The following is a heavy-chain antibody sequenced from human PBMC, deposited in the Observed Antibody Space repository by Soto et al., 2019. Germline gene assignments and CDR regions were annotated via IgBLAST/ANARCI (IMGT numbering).Heavy chain of an antibody. J-gene: IGHJ5*02. CDR2: ISSSASHI. CDR1: GFSFSSYS. D-gene: IGHD2-15*01. V-gene: IGHV3-21*01. Sequence: EVQLVESGGGLVKPGGSLRLSCAASGFSFSSYSMNWVRQAPGKGLEWVSSISSSASHINYADSVKGRFTISRDNAKKSLYMQMNSLRAEDTAVYYCARGYMGSCSGGTCYWFDPWGQGTLVTVSS. CDR3: ARGYMGSCSGGTCYWFDP.